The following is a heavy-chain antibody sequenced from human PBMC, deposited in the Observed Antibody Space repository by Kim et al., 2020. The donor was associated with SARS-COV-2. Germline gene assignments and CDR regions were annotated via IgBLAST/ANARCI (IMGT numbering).Heavy chain of an antibody. CDR3: ARGPTNRVGVPAYGY. J-gene: IGHJ4*02. CDR1: GGSFSGYY. Sequence: SETLSLTCAVYGGSFSGYYWSWIRQPPGKGLEWIGEINHSGSTNYNPSLKSRVTISVDTSKNQFSLKLSSVTAADTAVYYCARGPTNRVGVPAYGYWGQGTLVTVSS. V-gene: IGHV4-34*01. CDR2: INHSGST. D-gene: IGHD2-21*01.